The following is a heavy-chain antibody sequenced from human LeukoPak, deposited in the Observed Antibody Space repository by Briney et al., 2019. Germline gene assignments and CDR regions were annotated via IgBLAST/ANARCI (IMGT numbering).Heavy chain of an antibody. Sequence: SETLSLTCAVYGGSFSGYYWSWIRQPPGKGLEWIGEINHSGSTNYNPSLKSRVTISVDTSKNQFSLKLSSVTAADTAVYYCARGHYYGSGSYFGYFDYWGQGTLVTVSS. CDR2: INHSGST. CDR3: ARGHYYGSGSYFGYFDY. CDR1: GGSFSGYY. D-gene: IGHD3-10*01. J-gene: IGHJ4*02. V-gene: IGHV4-34*01.